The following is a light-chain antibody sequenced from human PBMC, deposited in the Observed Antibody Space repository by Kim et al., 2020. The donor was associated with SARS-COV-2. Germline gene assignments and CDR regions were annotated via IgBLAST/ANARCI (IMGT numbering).Light chain of an antibody. CDR3: LQRSNWPLT. V-gene: IGKV3-11*01. CDR2: DAS. J-gene: IGKJ4*01. CDR1: QSVNSN. Sequence: EIVLTQSPATLSLSPGERATLSCRASQSVNSNFARYQYKPGQAPRLLIYDASKRATGIPARFSGSGFGTVFTLTISRLEPEDFAVYICLQRSNWPLTFGGGTKVDIK.